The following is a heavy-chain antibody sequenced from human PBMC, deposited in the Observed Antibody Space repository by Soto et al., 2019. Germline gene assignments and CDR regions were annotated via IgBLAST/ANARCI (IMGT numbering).Heavy chain of an antibody. D-gene: IGHD2-15*01. V-gene: IGHV4-59*08. J-gene: IGHJ4*02. CDR3: ARIRSVFSGGRNDY. CDR1: GGSISTYY. Sequence: QVQLQESGPGLVKPSETLSLTCTLSGGSISTYYWSWIRQPPGKGLEWIGYVYDSATTSYNPSLKTRVTISADTSKNQFSLNLRSVTAADTAVYFCARIRSVFSGGRNDYWGQGILVTVSS. CDR2: VYDSATT.